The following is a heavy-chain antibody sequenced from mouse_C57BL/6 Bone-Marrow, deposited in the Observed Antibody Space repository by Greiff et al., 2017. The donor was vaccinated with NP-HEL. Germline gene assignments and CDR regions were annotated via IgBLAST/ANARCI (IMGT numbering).Heavy chain of an antibody. Sequence: EVQLQQSGPVLVKPGASVKMSCKASGYTFTDYYMNWVKQSHGKSLEWIGVINPYNGGTSYNQNFQGKATLTVDTSSSTAYMALNSLTSEDSAVSYGARAAASPACFAYWGQGTPVTVSA. J-gene: IGHJ3*01. CDR1: GYTFTDYY. CDR2: INPYNGGT. V-gene: IGHV1-19*01. CDR3: ARAAASPACFAY.